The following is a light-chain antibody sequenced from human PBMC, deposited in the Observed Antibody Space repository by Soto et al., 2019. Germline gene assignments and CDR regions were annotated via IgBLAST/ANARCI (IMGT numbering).Light chain of an antibody. CDR3: QQATSFPPT. CDR2: AAS. V-gene: IGKV1D-12*01. J-gene: IGKJ4*01. Sequence: DLQMTQSPSSVSASIGDRVTITCRASQGISNWLAWYQQKPGKAPKLLIYAASSLQSGVPSRFSGSGSRTDFTLTISSLQPEDFATYYCQQATSFPPTFGGGTKVEIK. CDR1: QGISNW.